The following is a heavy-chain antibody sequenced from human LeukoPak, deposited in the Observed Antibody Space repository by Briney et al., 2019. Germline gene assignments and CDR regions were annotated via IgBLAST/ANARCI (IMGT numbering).Heavy chain of an antibody. D-gene: IGHD3-3*01. CDR3: ARSPPGYDFWSGYYTYNWFDP. V-gene: IGHV1-8*02. J-gene: IGHJ5*02. CDR2: MNPDSGNT. CDR1: GYTFTSYY. Sequence: ASVKVSCKASGYTFTSYYMHWVRQAPGQGLEWMGWMNPDSGNTGYAQKFQGRVTMTRNTSISTAYMELSSLRSEDTAVYYCARSPPGYDFWSGYYTYNWFDPWGQGTLVTVSS.